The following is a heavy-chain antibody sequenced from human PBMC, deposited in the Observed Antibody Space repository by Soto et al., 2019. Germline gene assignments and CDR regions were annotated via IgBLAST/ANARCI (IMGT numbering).Heavy chain of an antibody. Sequence: GGSLRLSCAASGFTVSSNYMSWVRQAPGKGLEWVSVIYSGGSTYYADSVKGRFTISRDNSKSTLYLQMNSLRSEDTAVYYCARVGDGYNYYFDYWGQGTLVTVSS. V-gene: IGHV3-53*01. D-gene: IGHD5-12*01. CDR2: IYSGGST. CDR1: GFTVSSNY. J-gene: IGHJ4*02. CDR3: ARVGDGYNYYFDY.